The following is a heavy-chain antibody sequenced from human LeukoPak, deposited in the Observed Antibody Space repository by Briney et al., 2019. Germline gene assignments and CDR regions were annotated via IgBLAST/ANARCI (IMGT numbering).Heavy chain of an antibody. Sequence: PGGSLRLSCAASGFTFSSYWMSWVRQAPGKGLEWVANIKQEGSEKYYVDSVKGRFTISRDNAKNSLYLQMNSLRAEDTAVYYCASDPMGPYYYYYMDVWGKGTTVTVSS. CDR2: IKQEGSEK. CDR3: ASDPMGPYYYYYMDV. D-gene: IGHD3-10*01. V-gene: IGHV3-7*01. J-gene: IGHJ6*03. CDR1: GFTFSSYW.